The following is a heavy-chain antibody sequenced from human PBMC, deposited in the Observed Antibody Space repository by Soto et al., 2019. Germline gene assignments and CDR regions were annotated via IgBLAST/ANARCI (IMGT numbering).Heavy chain of an antibody. J-gene: IGHJ4*03. Sequence: GGSLRLSCAASGFTFSSYAMSWVRQAPGKGLEWVSAISGSGGSTYYADSVKGRFTISRDNSKNTLYLQMNSLRAEDTAVYYCAGDCIGDSCYPRYEGNFYNCGIDYWGQGTPVTVSS. CDR3: AGDCIGDSCYPRYEGNFYNCGIDY. D-gene: IGHD2-15*01. CDR1: GFTFSSYA. CDR2: ISGSGGST. V-gene: IGHV3-23*01.